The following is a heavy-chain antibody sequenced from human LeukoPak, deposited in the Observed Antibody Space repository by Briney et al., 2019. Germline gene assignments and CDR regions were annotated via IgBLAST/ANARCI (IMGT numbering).Heavy chain of an antibody. D-gene: IGHD7-27*01. CDR3: AAWGLHNY. Sequence: PGGALRLSCSASGFAFSDYWMNWVRQAPGNGPEWVANINLGGSAKLYVDSVKGRCTISRDNAKNSLYLQMNSLRVEDTAVYYCAAWGLHNYWGQGTLVTVSS. CDR2: INLGGSAK. CDR1: GFAFSDYW. J-gene: IGHJ4*02. V-gene: IGHV3-7*01.